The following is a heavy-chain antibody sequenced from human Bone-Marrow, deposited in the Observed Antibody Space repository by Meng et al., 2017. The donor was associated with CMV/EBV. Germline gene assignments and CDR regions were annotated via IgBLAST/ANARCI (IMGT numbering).Heavy chain of an antibody. CDR2: IYSGGSDT. CDR1: GFTFSIYA. D-gene: IGHD2-2*01. CDR3: VKRLYCGSTTCSKAMDV. V-gene: IGHV3-23*03. J-gene: IGHJ6*02. Sequence: GGSLRLSCVASGFTFSIYAMTWVRQAPGKGLEWVSLIYSGGSDTFYADSVKGRFTISRDNSKDMLYLQMNSLRAEDTAVYFCVKRLYCGSTTCSKAMDVWGQGTTVTVSS.